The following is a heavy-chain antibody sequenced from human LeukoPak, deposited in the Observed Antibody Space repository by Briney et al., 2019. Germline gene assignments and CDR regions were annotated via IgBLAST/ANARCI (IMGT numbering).Heavy chain of an antibody. D-gene: IGHD6-6*01. CDR1: GGSISSSSYY. J-gene: IGHJ4*02. CDR2: IYYSGST. V-gene: IGHV4-39*07. Sequence: PSETLSLTCTVSGGSISSSSYYWGWIRQPPGKGLEWIGSIYYSGSTYYNPSLKSRVTISVDTSKNQFSLKLSSVTAADTAVYYCARVVGPKLASFDYWGQGTLVTVSS. CDR3: ARVVGPKLASFDY.